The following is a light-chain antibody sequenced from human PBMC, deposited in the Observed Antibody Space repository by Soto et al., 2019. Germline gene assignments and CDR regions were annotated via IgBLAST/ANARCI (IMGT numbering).Light chain of an antibody. J-gene: IGLJ3*02. V-gene: IGLV2-8*01. Sequence: QSALTQPPFASGSPGQSVTISCTGTSSDIGAYNYVSWYQQHPGKAPKLMIHEVSKRPSGVPDRFSGSKSGNTASLTVSGLQAEDEADYYCSSYAGSNDRGVFGGGTKLTVL. CDR3: SSYAGSNDRGV. CDR1: SSDIGAYNY. CDR2: EVS.